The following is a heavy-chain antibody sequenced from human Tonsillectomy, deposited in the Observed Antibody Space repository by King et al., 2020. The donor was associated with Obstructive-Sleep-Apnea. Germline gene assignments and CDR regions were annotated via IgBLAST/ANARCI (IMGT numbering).Heavy chain of an antibody. CDR2: IYYSGST. J-gene: IGHJ6*02. CDR3: ARDLRAVPPYHYAVDV. D-gene: IGHD1-1*01. Sequence: QLQESGPGLLKPSQTLSLTCTVSGGSISSGGYYWSWIRQHPGKALEWIGFIYYSGSTYYNPFLKGRVTISADTSRNQFSLNLSSVTAADTAVYYCARDLRAVPPYHYAVDVWGQGTTVTVSS. CDR1: GGSISSGGYY. V-gene: IGHV4-31*03.